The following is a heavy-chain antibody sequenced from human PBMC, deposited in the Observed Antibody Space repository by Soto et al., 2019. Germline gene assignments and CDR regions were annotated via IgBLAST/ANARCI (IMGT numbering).Heavy chain of an antibody. Sequence: GGSLRLSCAASGFTFSDYYMSWIRQAPGKRLEWVSYISSSSSYTNYADSVKGRFTISRDNAKNSLYLQMNSLRAEDTAVYYCFPSLRDYGMDVWGQGTTVTVSS. CDR1: GFTFSDYY. CDR3: FPSLRDYGMDV. D-gene: IGHD3-9*01. V-gene: IGHV3-11*06. J-gene: IGHJ6*02. CDR2: ISSSSSYT.